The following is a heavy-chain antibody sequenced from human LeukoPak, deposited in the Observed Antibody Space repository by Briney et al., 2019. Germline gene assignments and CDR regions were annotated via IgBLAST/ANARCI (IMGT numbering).Heavy chain of an antibody. CDR1: GFTFDDYG. J-gene: IGHJ4*02. Sequence: PGGSLRLSCAASGFTFDDYGMSWVRQAPGKGLEWVSGINWNGGSTGYADSVKGRFTISRDNSKNTLYLQMNNLRAEDTAIYYCARDQPTTIPTRNFDYWGQGTLVTVSS. CDR2: INWNGGST. V-gene: IGHV3-20*04. D-gene: IGHD4-11*01. CDR3: ARDQPTTIPTRNFDY.